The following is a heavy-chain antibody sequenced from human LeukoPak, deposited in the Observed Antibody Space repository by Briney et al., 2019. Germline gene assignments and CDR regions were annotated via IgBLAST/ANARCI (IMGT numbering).Heavy chain of an antibody. CDR3: ARLYSSGWFPNWFDP. D-gene: IGHD6-19*01. J-gene: IGHJ5*02. CDR2: IYYSGST. CDR1: GGSISSYY. V-gene: IGHV4-59*12. Sequence: SETLSLTCTVSGGSISSYYWSWIRQPPGKGLEWIGYIYYSGSTNYNPSLKSRVTISVDTSKNQFSLKLSSVTAADTAVYYCARLYSSGWFPNWFDPWGQGTLVTVSS.